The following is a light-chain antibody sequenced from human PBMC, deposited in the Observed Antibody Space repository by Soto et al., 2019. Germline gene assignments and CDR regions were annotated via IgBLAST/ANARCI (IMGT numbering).Light chain of an antibody. CDR1: SSNIGGNT. CDR3: AAWDASLNGYV. J-gene: IGLJ1*01. Sequence: QSVLTQPLSASGTPVQRVTISCSTSSSNIGGNTVNWYQQVPGTAPKLLIYSYDQRPSGVPDRFSGSKSGTSASLAISGLQSEDEADYYCAAWDASLNGYVFGTGTKVSVL. CDR2: SYD. V-gene: IGLV1-44*01.